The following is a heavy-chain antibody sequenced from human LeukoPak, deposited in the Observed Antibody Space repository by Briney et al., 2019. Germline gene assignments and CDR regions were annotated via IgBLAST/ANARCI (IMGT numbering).Heavy chain of an antibody. CDR2: INSDGSWT. CDR3: ARQNYDSSGYYLDY. J-gene: IGHJ4*02. V-gene: IGHV3-74*01. CDR1: GNYW. Sequence: GGSLRLSCAASGNYWMHWVRQAPGKGLVWVTHINSDGSWTSYADSVKGRFTISRDNAKNTVYLQMNSLRAEDTAAYYCARQNYDSSGYYLDYWGQGTLDTVSS. D-gene: IGHD3-22*01.